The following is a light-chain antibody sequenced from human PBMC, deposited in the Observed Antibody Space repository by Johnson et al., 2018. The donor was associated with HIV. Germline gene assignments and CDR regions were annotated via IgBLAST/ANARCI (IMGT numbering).Light chain of an antibody. CDR2: ENN. CDR3: GTWDNSLKAEV. V-gene: IGLV1-51*01. J-gene: IGLJ1*01. Sequence: HSVLTQPPSVSAAPGQKVTISCSGSSSNIGSNFVSWYQQLPGTAPKLLIYENNKRPSGIPDRFSGSKSGTSATLDITGLQTGDEADYYCGTWDNSLKAEVFGTGTKVTVL. CDR1: SSNIGSNF.